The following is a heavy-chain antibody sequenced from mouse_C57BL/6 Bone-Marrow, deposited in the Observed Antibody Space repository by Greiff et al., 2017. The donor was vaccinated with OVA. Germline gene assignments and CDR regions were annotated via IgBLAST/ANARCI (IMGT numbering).Heavy chain of an antibody. Sequence: EVKLMESGGGLVQSGRSLRLSCATSGFTFSDFYMEWVRQAPGKGLEWIAASRNKANDYTTEYSASVKGRFIVSRDTSQSILYLQMNALRAEDTAIYYCARDAGLRRAAYWGQGTLVTVSA. CDR3: ARDAGLRRAAY. D-gene: IGHD2-4*01. CDR2: SRNKANDYTT. V-gene: IGHV7-1*01. CDR1: GFTFSDFY. J-gene: IGHJ3*01.